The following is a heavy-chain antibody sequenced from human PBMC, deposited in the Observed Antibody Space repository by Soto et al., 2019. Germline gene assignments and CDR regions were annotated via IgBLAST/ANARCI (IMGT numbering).Heavy chain of an antibody. J-gene: IGHJ5*02. Sequence: EVQLVESGGGLVQPGGSLRLSCAASGFTFSSYSMNWVRQAPGKGLEWVSYISSSSTIYYADSVKGRFTISRDNAKNSLYLQMNSLRDEDTAVYYCARDPGVAHPLYNWFDPWGQGTLVTVSS. CDR1: GFTFSSYS. D-gene: IGHD3-3*01. CDR3: ARDPGVAHPLYNWFDP. V-gene: IGHV3-48*02. CDR2: ISSSSTI.